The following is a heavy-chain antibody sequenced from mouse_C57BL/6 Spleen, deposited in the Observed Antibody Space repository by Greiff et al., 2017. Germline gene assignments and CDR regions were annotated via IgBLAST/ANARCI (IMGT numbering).Heavy chain of an antibody. D-gene: IGHD2-2*01. CDR1: GYTFTDYY. V-gene: IGHV1-19*01. CDR2: INPYNGGT. CDR3: ASYYGYDGAWFAY. J-gene: IGHJ3*01. Sequence: EVQLQQSGPVLVKPGASVKMSCKASGYTFTDYYMNWVKQSHGKSLEWIGVINPYNGGTSYNQKFKGKATLTVDKSSSTAYMELNSLTSEDSAVYYCASYYGYDGAWFAYWGQGTLVTVSA.